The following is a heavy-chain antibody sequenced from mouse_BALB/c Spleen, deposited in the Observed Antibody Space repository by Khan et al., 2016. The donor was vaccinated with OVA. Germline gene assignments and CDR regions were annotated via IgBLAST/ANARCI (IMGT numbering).Heavy chain of an antibody. CDR1: GYTFTSYY. CDR3: ARHRGALDY. J-gene: IGHJ4*01. CDR2: IYPGNVNT. V-gene: IGHV1S56*01. Sequence: QVQLKQSGPELVKPGASVRISCKAAGYTFTSYYIHWVKQRPGQGLEWIGWIYPGNVNTNYHEKFKGKATLTADKSSTTAYMQLNSLTSEDSAIYFSARHRGALDYWGQGTSVTVSS.